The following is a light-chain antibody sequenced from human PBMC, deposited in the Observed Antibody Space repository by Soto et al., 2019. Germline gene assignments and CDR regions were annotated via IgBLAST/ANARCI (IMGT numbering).Light chain of an antibody. CDR1: QSVSSY. CDR2: DAS. V-gene: IGKV3-11*01. J-gene: IGKJ1*01. Sequence: EIVLTQSPATLSLSPGERATLSCRASQSVSSYLAWYQQKPGQAPRLLIYDASNRATGIPARFSGSGSGTDFTLTISSLEPEDFAVYYCQQRSNWPPTFGQVTMVEIK. CDR3: QQRSNWPPT.